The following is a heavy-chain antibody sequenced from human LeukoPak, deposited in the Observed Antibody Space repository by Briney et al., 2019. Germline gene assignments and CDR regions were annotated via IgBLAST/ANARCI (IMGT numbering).Heavy chain of an antibody. Sequence: TGGSLRLSCAASGFTFDDYAMHWVRQAPGKGLERVSGISWNSGSIGYADSVKGRFTISRDNAKNSLYLQMNSLRAEDTALYYCAKDETYYYDSSGYSLSGFDYWGQGTLVTVSS. CDR2: ISWNSGSI. CDR1: GFTFDDYA. CDR3: AKDETYYYDSSGYSLSGFDY. D-gene: IGHD3-22*01. J-gene: IGHJ4*02. V-gene: IGHV3-9*01.